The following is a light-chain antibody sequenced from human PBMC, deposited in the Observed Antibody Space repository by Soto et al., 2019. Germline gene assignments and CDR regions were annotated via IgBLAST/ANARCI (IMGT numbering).Light chain of an antibody. Sequence: QSVLTQSPSASASLGASVKLTCTLSSGHSSYAIAWHQQQPEKGPRYLMKLNSDGSHSKGDGIPDRFSGSSSGAERYLTISSLQSEDEADYYCQTWVTGPVVFGGGTKVTVL. CDR2: LNSDGSH. CDR3: QTWVTGPVV. J-gene: IGLJ2*01. CDR1: SGHSSYA. V-gene: IGLV4-69*01.